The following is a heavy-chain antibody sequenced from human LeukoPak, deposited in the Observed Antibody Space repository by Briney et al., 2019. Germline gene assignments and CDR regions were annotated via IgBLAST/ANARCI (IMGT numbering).Heavy chain of an antibody. V-gene: IGHV1-69*04. CDR2: IYPMLGVD. D-gene: IGHD1-14*01. CDR3: AREGSGTSSPMAY. Sequence: ASVKVSCKASGGSFSTYAVSWVRQAPGQGLEWMGRIYPMLGVDNYAQRFQGRVTITADKSTGTAYMELNSLTSQDTAVYYCAREGSGTSSPMAYWGQGTLVTVSS. J-gene: IGHJ4*02. CDR1: GGSFSTYA.